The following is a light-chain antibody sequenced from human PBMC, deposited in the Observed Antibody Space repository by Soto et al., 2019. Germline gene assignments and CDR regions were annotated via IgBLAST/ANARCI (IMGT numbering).Light chain of an antibody. CDR2: DAS. CDR1: QDITNF. CDR3: QQFDDVPYI. J-gene: IGKJ2*01. Sequence: DIQMTQSPSSLSASVGDIVTITCQASQDITNFLNWYQQKPGKAPKLLIYDASSLQTGVPSRFSGSGSCTDFSFTISSLQPEDIATYYCQQFDDVPYIFGQGTKVASK. V-gene: IGKV1-33*01.